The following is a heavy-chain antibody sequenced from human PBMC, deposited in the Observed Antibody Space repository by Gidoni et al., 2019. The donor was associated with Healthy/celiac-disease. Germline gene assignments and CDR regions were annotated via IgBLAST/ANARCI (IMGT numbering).Heavy chain of an antibody. V-gene: IGHV3-23*01. CDR2: ISGSGGST. CDR1: GFTFSSYA. Sequence: EVQLLESGGGLVQPGGSLRLSCAASGFTFSSYAMSWVRQAPGKGLEWVSAISGSGGSTYYADSVKGRFTISRDNSKNTLYLQMNSLRAEDTAVYYCAKDPELTFGGVIVWRWFDPWGQGTLVTVSS. CDR3: AKDPELTFGGVIVWRWFDP. J-gene: IGHJ5*02. D-gene: IGHD3-16*02.